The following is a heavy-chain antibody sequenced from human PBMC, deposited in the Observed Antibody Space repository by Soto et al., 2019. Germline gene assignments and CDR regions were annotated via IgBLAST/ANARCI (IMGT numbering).Heavy chain of an antibody. D-gene: IGHD5-18*01. CDR2: IKRDGSEK. CDR3: AKADKQLWFSWFDP. J-gene: IGHJ5*02. CDR1: GXTVGSNW. V-gene: IGHV3-7*03. Sequence: GSLRLSCAASGXTVGSNWMGWVRQAPGKGLEWVANIKRDGSEKYYVDTVKGRFTISRDNAKNTLYLHMNILRAEDTAVYYCAKADKQLWFSWFDPWGQGTLVTVSS.